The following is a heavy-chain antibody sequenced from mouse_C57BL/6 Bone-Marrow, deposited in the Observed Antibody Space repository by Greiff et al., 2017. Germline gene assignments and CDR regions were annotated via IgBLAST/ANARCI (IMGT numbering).Heavy chain of an antibody. J-gene: IGHJ3*01. CDR1: GYTFTSYW. V-gene: IGHV1-59*01. Sequence: QVQLQQPGAELVRPGTSVKLSCKASGYTFTSYWMHWVKQRPGQGLEWIGVIDPSDSYTNYNQKFKGKATFTVDTSSSTAYMQLSSLTSEDSAVYYCATYGNFAYWGQGTLVTVSA. CDR2: IDPSDSYT. D-gene: IGHD2-1*01. CDR3: ATYGNFAY.